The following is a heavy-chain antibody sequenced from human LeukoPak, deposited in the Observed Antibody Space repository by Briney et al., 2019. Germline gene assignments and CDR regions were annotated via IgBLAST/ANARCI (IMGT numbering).Heavy chain of an antibody. J-gene: IGHJ5*02. D-gene: IGHD3-16*02. CDR3: ARAPMITFGGVIENWFDP. Sequence: ASVKVSCKASGYTFTGYYMHWVRQAPGQGLEWMGWINPNSGGTNYAQKLQGRVTMTRDTSISTAYMELSRLRSEDTAVYYCARAPMITFGGVIENWFDPWGQGTLVTVSS. CDR1: GYTFTGYY. CDR2: INPNSGGT. V-gene: IGHV1-2*02.